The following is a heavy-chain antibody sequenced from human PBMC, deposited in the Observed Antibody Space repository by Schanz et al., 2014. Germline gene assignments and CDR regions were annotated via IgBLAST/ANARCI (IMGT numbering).Heavy chain of an antibody. CDR2: IVPIAGIT. CDR1: GGTFSSDT. Sequence: QVQLVQSGAEVKKPGSSVKVSCKASGGTFSSDTFSWVRQAPGQGLEWMGRIVPIAGITNYAQRFQGRVTITADKSSDTAYMELSSLRSEDTAVYFCARDLTVDTGYVVHYYYYGMDVWGQGTTVTVSS. J-gene: IGHJ6*02. D-gene: IGHD5-12*01. V-gene: IGHV1-69*08. CDR3: ARDLTVDTGYVVHYYYYGMDV.